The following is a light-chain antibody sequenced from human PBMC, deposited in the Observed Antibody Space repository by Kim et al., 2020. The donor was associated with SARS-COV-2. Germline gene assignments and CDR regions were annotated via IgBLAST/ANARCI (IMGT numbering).Light chain of an antibody. V-gene: IGLV3-19*01. J-gene: IGLJ2*01. CDR3: QSRDSSGKVV. Sequence: SSELTQDPTLDRKCTRLISSPSGEDRMRPSSVRRYQRRPGQAPILVIYGKNNRPSGIPDRLSGSTSGNTASLTITGAQAEDETDYYCQSRDSSGKVVFGG. CDR2: GKN. CDR1: RMRPSS.